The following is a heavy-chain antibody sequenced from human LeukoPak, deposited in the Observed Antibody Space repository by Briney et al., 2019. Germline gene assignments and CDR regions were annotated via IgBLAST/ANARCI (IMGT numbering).Heavy chain of an antibody. Sequence: PSETLSLTCTVTGDSISNYYCSWIRQSPGKGLEWIGYIFYSGGTNYYNPSLKSRVTISADTSKNQFSLKPSSVTAADTAVYFCVRQRSAYDGPDYWGQGTLVTVSS. CDR3: VRQRSAYDGPDY. J-gene: IGHJ4*02. CDR1: GDSISNYY. D-gene: IGHD5-12*01. V-gene: IGHV4-59*08. CDR2: IFYSGGT.